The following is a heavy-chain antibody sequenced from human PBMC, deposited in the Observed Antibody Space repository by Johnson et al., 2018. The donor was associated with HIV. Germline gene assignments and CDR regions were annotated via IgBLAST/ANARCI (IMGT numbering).Heavy chain of an antibody. Sequence: VQLVESGGGLVQPGGSLRLSCAASGFTFSSYAMSWVRQAPGKGLEWVSAISGSGGSTYYADSVKGRFTISRDNSKNTLYLQMNSLRAEDTAVYYCAKDPNGYGGSYLVGAFDIWGQGTMVTVSS. CDR3: AKDPNGYGGSYLVGAFDI. J-gene: IGHJ3*02. CDR2: ISGSGGST. D-gene: IGHD1-26*01. V-gene: IGHV3-23*04. CDR1: GFTFSSYA.